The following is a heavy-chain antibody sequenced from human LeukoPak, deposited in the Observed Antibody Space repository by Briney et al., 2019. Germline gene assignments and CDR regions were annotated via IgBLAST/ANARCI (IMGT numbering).Heavy chain of an antibody. Sequence: ASVKVSCKASGNTFTGYYMHWVRQAPGQGLGWMGWINPKSGVTNYAQKFQGRVTMTRDTSISTAYMELSRLRSDDTAVYYCARDPLSVTTGWFDPWGQGTLVTVSS. CDR1: GNTFTGYY. V-gene: IGHV1-2*02. CDR2: INPKSGVT. J-gene: IGHJ5*02. CDR3: ARDPLSVTTGWFDP. D-gene: IGHD4-17*01.